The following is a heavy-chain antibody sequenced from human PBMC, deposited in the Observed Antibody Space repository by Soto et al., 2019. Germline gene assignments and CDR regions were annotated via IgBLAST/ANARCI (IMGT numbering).Heavy chain of an antibody. CDR3: ATQEVGGSYVYTFDP. J-gene: IGHJ5*02. V-gene: IGHV4-39*01. CDR1: GGTISSSNYY. D-gene: IGHD1-26*01. CDR2: IYYSGST. Sequence: SETLYITCTVSGGTISSSNYYWGWIRQPPGKGLEWIGSIYYSGSTYYNPSLKSRVTISVDTSKNQFSLKLSSVTAADTAVYYCATQEVGGSYVYTFDPWGQGTLVTVSS.